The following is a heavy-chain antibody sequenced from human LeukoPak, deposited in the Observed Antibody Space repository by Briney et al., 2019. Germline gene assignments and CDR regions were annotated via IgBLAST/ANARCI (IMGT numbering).Heavy chain of an antibody. CDR3: AKGPAGYYGSGSYPRG. CDR2: ISGSGGGT. V-gene: IGHV3-23*01. J-gene: IGHJ4*02. CDR1: GFTFSSYA. Sequence: GGSLRLSCAASGFTFSSYAMSWVRQAPGKGLEWVSAISGSGGGTYYADSVKGRFTISRDNSKNTLYLQMNSLRAEDTAVYYCAKGPAGYYGSGSYPRGWGQGTLVTVSS. D-gene: IGHD3-10*01.